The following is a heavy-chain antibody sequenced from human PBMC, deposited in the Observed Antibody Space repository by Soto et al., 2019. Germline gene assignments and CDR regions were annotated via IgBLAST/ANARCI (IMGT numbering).Heavy chain of an antibody. CDR1: GYRFSSFW. V-gene: IGHV5-10-1*01. CDR3: ARQIYDSDTGPNFQYYFDS. CDR2: IDPSDSQT. Sequence: PGESLKISCQGSGYRFSSFWIGWVRQKPGKGLEWMGRIDPSDSQTYYSPSFRGHVTISATKSITTVFLQWSSLRASDTAMYYCARQIYDSDTGPNFQYYFDSWGQGTPVTVS. J-gene: IGHJ4*02. D-gene: IGHD3-22*01.